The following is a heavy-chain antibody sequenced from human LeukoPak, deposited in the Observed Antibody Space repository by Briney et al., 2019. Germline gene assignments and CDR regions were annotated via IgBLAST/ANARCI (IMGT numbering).Heavy chain of an antibody. Sequence: PGGSLRLSCAASGFTFSSYSMNWVRQAPGKGLEWVSYISSSSTIYYADSVKGRFTISRDNAKNSLYLQMNSLRAEDTAVYYCAREGAAAGTPFDYWGQGTLVTVSS. CDR2: ISSSSTI. CDR1: GFTFSSYS. CDR3: AREGAAAGTPFDY. D-gene: IGHD6-13*01. J-gene: IGHJ4*02. V-gene: IGHV3-48*04.